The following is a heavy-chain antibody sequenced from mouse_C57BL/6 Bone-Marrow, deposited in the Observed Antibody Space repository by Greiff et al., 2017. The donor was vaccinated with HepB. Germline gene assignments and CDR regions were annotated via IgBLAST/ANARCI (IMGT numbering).Heavy chain of an antibody. J-gene: IGHJ4*01. Sequence: QVQLQQPGAELVKPGASVKLSCKASGYTFTSYWMHWVKQRPGQGLEWIGMIHPNSGSTNYNEKFKSKATLTVDNSSSTAYMQLSSLTSEDSAVYYCARGGYSYYAMDYWGQGTSVTVSS. CDR2: IHPNSGST. CDR3: ARGGYSYYAMDY. V-gene: IGHV1-64*01. CDR1: GYTFTSYW. D-gene: IGHD2-3*01.